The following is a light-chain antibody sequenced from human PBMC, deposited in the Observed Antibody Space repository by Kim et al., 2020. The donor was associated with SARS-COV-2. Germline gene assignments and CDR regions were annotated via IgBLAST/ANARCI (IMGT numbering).Light chain of an antibody. CDR2: RNN. V-gene: IGLV10-54*04. J-gene: IGLJ3*02. Sequence: SQPATPTCTGNNNDVGNQGAAWLQQHRGHPPKLLSYRNNNRPSGISERFSASRSGNTASLTIAGLQPEDEADYYCSSYDGSLNGWVFGGGTQLTVL. CDR3: SSYDGSLNGWV. CDR1: NNDVGNQG.